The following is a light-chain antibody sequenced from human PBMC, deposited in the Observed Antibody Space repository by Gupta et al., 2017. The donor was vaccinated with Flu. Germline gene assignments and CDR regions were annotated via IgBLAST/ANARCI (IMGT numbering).Light chain of an antibody. CDR3: QQADSFPFT. Sequence: DSQITEAPSSVSASVGDRVTITCRASQGISSWFAWYQQKPGKAPKLLIYAASRVKSGVPSRFSGSGSGTDFTLTISSLQPEDFANYYCQQADSFPFTFGHGTKVDIK. V-gene: IGKV1D-12*01. CDR1: QGISSW. CDR2: AAS. J-gene: IGKJ3*01.